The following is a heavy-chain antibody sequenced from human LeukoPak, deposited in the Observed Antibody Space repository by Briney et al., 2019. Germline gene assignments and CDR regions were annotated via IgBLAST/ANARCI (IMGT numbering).Heavy chain of an antibody. D-gene: IGHD3-22*01. J-gene: IGHJ4*02. V-gene: IGHV3-30*02. Sequence: GGSLRLSCAASGFTFSSYGVHWVRQAPGKGLEWVAFIRYDGSNKYYADSVEGRFTISRDNSKNTLYLQMNSLRAEDTAVYYCAKDSSSGSSGSFRDYWGQGTLVTVSS. CDR2: IRYDGSNK. CDR3: AKDSSSGSSGSFRDY. CDR1: GFTFSSYG.